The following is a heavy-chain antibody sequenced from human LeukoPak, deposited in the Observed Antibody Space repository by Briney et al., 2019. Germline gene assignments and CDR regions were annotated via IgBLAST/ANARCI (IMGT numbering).Heavy chain of an antibody. J-gene: IGHJ4*02. Sequence: ASVKVSCKTSGYPFTSYHMHWVRQAPGQGLEWMGITKPIDDTTSFTQKFQGRLTMTRDTSTSTVFMELTSLRSEDTALYYCARDSGDWSVDYWGQGTLVTVSS. D-gene: IGHD2-21*02. CDR3: ARDSGDWSVDY. CDR1: GYPFTSYH. CDR2: TKPIDDTT. V-gene: IGHV1-46*01.